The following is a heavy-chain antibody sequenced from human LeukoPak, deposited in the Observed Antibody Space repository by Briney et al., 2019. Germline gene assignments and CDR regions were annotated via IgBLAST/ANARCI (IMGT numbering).Heavy chain of an antibody. Sequence: GGSLRLSCAASGLTFSSYAMSWVRQAPGKGLEWVSAISGSGGSTYYADSVKGRFTISRDNSKNTLYLQMNSLRAEDTAVYYCAKGTDIVVVPAAISSWGQGTLVTVSS. D-gene: IGHD2-2*01. J-gene: IGHJ5*02. CDR3: AKGTDIVVVPAAISS. CDR2: ISGSGGST. V-gene: IGHV3-23*01. CDR1: GLTFSSYA.